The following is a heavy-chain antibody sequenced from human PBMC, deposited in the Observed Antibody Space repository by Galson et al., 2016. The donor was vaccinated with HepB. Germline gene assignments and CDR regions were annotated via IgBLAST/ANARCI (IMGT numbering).Heavy chain of an antibody. D-gene: IGHD4-23*01. V-gene: IGHV2-5*01. Sequence: PALVKPTQTLTLTCTFSGFSLSTSGVGVGWIRQPPGKALEWLALIYWNDDKRYSPSLKRRVTITKDTSKNPVVLTMTNMDPVDTATHYCAPSLYGGNGGYYFDYWGQGTLVTVSS. CDR2: IYWNDDK. CDR3: APSLYGGNGGYYFDY. J-gene: IGHJ4*02. CDR1: GFSLSTSGVG.